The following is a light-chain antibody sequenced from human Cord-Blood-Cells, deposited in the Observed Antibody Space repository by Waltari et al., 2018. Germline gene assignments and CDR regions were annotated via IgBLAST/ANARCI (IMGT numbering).Light chain of an antibody. CDR2: GAS. V-gene: IGKV3-20*01. Sequence: EIVLTQSPGTLSLSPGERATLSCRASQSVSSSYLAWYQQQPGQAPWLLIYGASSRATGIPDRFSGSGSGTDFTLTISRLEPEDFAVYYCQQYGSSLLTFGGGTKVDIK. CDR1: QSVSSSY. J-gene: IGKJ4*01. CDR3: QQYGSSLLT.